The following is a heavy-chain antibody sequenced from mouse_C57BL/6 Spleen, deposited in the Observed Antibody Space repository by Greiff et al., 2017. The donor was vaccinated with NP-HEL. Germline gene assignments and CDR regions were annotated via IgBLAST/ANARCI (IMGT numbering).Heavy chain of an antibody. CDR1: GYTFTSYW. CDR3: ARNYYGSSFYWYFDV. CDR2: IDPSDSET. V-gene: IGHV1-52*01. D-gene: IGHD1-1*01. J-gene: IGHJ1*03. Sequence: QVQLQQSGAELVRPGSSVKLSCKASGYTFTSYWMHWVKQRPIQGLEWIGNIDPSDSETHYNQKFKDKATLTVDKSSSTAYMQLSSLTSEDSAVYYCARNYYGSSFYWYFDVWGTGTTVTVSS.